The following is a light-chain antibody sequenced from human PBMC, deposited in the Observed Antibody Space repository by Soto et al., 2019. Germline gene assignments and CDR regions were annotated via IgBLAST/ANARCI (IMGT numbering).Light chain of an antibody. CDR1: QNISNY. CDR3: QQSYTTPRT. V-gene: IGKV1-39*01. Sequence: DIQMTQSPSSLSASVGDRVTITCRPSQNISNYLNWYQQKPGKAPKLLIYAASSLQSGVPSRFSGSGSGTDFTLTICSLQPEDFAIYFCQQSYTTPRTFGQGTKLEIK. J-gene: IGKJ2*01. CDR2: AAS.